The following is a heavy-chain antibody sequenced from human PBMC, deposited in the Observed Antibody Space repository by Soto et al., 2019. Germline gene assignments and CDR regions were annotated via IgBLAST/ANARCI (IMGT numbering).Heavy chain of an antibody. D-gene: IGHD6-19*01. CDR2: IRDRAYSYAT. J-gene: IGHJ4*02. Sequence: EVLLVESGGGMVQPGGSLKLSCAASGFVFKDSSIHWVRQASGKWLEWVGRIRDRAYSYATAYAESVKGRFTISRDESNNTAYLQMSGLKTEDTAIYYCTRLISAAHDYWGQGSLVTVPS. V-gene: IGHV3-73*01. CDR1: GFVFKDSS. CDR3: TRLISAAHDY.